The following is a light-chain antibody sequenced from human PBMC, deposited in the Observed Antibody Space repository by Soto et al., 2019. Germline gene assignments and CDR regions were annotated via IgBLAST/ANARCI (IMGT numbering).Light chain of an antibody. CDR1: QSISSN. V-gene: IGKV3-15*01. Sequence: EIVMTQSPATLSVSPGERATLSCRASQSISSNLAWYQQKPGQAPRLLMFRTSSRATGFPARFSGSGSGTEVKPTISSLQSEDFGVYYCQQYNNWPRATFGGGTKVEIK. CDR2: RTS. CDR3: QQYNNWPRAT. J-gene: IGKJ4*01.